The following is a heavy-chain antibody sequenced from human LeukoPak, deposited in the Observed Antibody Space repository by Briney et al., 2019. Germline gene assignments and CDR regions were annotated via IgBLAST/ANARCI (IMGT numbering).Heavy chain of an antibody. CDR2: IYYSGST. CDR1: GGSISSSTYY. D-gene: IGHD2-15*01. CDR3: AREYRGYCSGGSCYGWFDP. J-gene: IGHJ5*02. Sequence: PSETLSLTCTVSGGSISSSTYYWGWIRQPPGKGLGWIGYIYYSGSTYYNPSLKSRVTISMDTSKNQFSLKLNSVSAADTAVYYCAREYRGYCSGGSCYGWFDPWGQGTLVTVSS. V-gene: IGHV4-39*07.